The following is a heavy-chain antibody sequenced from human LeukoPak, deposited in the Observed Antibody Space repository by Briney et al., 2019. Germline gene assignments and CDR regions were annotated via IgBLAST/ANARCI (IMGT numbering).Heavy chain of an antibody. CDR3: ARDYYGSGSYYISWFDP. CDR1: VYTFTSYG. V-gene: IGHV1-18*01. Sequence: ASLKVSCKASVYTFTSYGISWVREAPGQGLEWMGWISAHNGNTNYAQKLQGTVTITTDTYTSTAYMELRSRRSEDTAVYYCARDYYGSGSYYISWFDPWGQGTLVTVSS. D-gene: IGHD3-10*01. J-gene: IGHJ5*02. CDR2: ISAHNGNT.